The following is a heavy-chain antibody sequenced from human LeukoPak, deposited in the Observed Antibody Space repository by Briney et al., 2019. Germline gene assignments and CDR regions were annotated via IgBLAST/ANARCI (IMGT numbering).Heavy chain of an antibody. J-gene: IGHJ2*01. CDR2: IYYSGST. D-gene: IGHD1-14*01. V-gene: IGHV4-39*01. CDR3: ARLYNQSKYRLGYFDL. CDR1: GGSISSYY. Sequence: PSETLSLTCTVSGGSISSYYWGWIRQPPGKGLEWIGSIYYSGSTYYNPSLKSRVTISVDTSKNQFSLKLSSVTAADTAVYYCARLYNQSKYRLGYFDLWGRGTLVTVSS.